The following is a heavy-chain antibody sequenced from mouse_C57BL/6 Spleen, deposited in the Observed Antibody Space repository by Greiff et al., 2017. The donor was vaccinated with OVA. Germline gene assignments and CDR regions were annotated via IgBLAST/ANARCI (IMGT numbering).Heavy chain of an antibody. CDR3: AREGLPGSSYSFAY. V-gene: IGHV1-80*01. D-gene: IGHD1-1*01. CDR1: GYAFSSYW. CDR2: IYPGDGDT. Sequence: VQLQQSGAELVKPGASVKISCKASGYAFSSYWMNWVKQRPGKGLEWIGQIYPGDGDTNYNGKFKGKATLTADKSSSTAYMQLSSLTSEDSAVYFCAREGLPGSSYSFAYWGQGTLVTVSA. J-gene: IGHJ3*01.